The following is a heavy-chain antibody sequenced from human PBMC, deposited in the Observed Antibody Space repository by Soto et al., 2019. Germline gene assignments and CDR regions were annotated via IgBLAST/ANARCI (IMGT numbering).Heavy chain of an antibody. CDR1: GFTFSSYA. V-gene: IGHV3-23*01. D-gene: IGHD4-17*01. Sequence: GGSLRPSCAASGFTFSSYAMSWVRQAPGQGLEWVSAISGSGGSTYYADSVKGRFTISRDNSKNTLYLQMNSLRAEDTAVHYCAKGSYGDYFVYWGQGTLVTVSS. J-gene: IGHJ4*02. CDR2: ISGSGGST. CDR3: AKGSYGDYFVY.